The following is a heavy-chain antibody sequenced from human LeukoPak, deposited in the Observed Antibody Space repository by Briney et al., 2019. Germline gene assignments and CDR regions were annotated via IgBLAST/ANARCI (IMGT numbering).Heavy chain of an antibody. D-gene: IGHD2-21*02. Sequence: SETLSLTCTVSGGSISSYYWSRIRQPPGKGLEWIGYIYYSGSTYYNPSLKSRVTISVDTSKNQFSLKLSSVTAADTAVYYCARYDLYFDYWGQGTLVTVSS. CDR2: IYYSGST. J-gene: IGHJ4*02. CDR1: GGSISSYY. V-gene: IGHV4-59*08. CDR3: ARYDLYFDY.